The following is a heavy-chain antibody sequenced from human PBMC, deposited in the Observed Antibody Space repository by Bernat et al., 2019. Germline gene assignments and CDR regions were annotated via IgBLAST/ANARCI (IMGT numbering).Heavy chain of an antibody. CDR2: ISYDGSNK. CDR3: AKGSAGSRPYFFDY. V-gene: IGHV3-30-3*01. CDR1: GFTFSSYA. D-gene: IGHD3-9*01. Sequence: QVQLVESGGGVVQPGRSLRLSCAASGFTFSSYAMHWVRQAPGKGLEWVAVISYDGSNKYYADSVKGRFTISRDNSKNTLYLQMNSLRADDTAVYYCAKGSAGSRPYFFDYWGQGTLVTVSS. J-gene: IGHJ4*02.